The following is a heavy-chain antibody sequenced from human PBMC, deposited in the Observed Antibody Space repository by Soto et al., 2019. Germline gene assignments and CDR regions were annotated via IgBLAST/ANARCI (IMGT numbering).Heavy chain of an antibody. CDR1: GYTFTSYY. D-gene: IGHD1-26*01. V-gene: IGHV1-46*01. CDR2: INPSGGST. CDR3: AREYLVGATDHDAFDI. Sequence: ASVKVSCKASGYTFTSYYMHWVRQAPGQGLEWMGIINPSGGSTSYAQKFQGRVTMTRDTSTSTVYMELSSLRSEDTAVYYCAREYLVGATDHDAFDIWGQGTMVTVAS. J-gene: IGHJ3*02.